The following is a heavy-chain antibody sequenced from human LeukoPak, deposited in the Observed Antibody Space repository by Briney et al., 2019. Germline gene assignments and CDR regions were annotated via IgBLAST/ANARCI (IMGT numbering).Heavy chain of an antibody. Sequence: GGSLRLSCGASGFTFGTYWMHWVRHAPGKGLVWVSGINSDGGTTTYADSVKGRFTISRGNAKNTLYLQMNNLSAEDTAIYYCATDSYVSGSYYRLFYWGQGTLVTVSS. CDR3: ATDSYVSGSYYRLFY. CDR1: GFTFGTYW. D-gene: IGHD3-10*01. V-gene: IGHV3-74*01. CDR2: INSDGGTT. J-gene: IGHJ4*02.